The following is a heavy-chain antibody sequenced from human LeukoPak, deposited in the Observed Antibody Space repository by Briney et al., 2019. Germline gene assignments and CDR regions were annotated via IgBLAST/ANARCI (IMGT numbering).Heavy chain of an antibody. D-gene: IGHD4-17*01. V-gene: IGHV3-23*01. CDR2: ISGSGGST. J-gene: IGHJ3*01. CDR1: GFTFSSYA. Sequence: PGGSLRLSCAASGFTFSSYAMSWVRQAPGKGLEWVSAISGSGGSTYYADSVKGRFTISRDNSKNTLYLQMNSLRAEDTAVYYCAEARGWALGDYVSNWGQGTMVTVSS. CDR3: AEARGWALGDYVSN.